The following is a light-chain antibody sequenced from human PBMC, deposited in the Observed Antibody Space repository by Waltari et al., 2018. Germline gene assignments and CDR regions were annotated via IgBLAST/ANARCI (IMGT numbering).Light chain of an antibody. J-gene: IGKJ3*01. V-gene: IGKV4-1*01. CDR3: YQQFITPVT. CDR1: QSVFYSSSNKNY. CDR2: WAA. Sequence: DIVMTQSPDSLAVSLGARATINCKSSQSVFYSSSNKNYLSWYQQKSGQPPKLLIYWAATRESEVPDRFTGGGSGTDFTLTISSLQAEDVAVYYCYQQFITPVTFGPGTRVDIK.